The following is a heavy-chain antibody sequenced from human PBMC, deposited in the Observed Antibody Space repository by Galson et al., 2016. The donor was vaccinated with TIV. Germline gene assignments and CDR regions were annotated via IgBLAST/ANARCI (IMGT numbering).Heavy chain of an antibody. Sequence: SLRLSCADSRSTFSSSWMNWVRQAPGKGLEWVANINGDGTEIKYVDSVKGRFTTSRDNAKNSLYLQMSNLRVEDTAIYYCAQWLGTSNSWGQGTLVTVSS. CDR2: INGDGTEI. D-gene: IGHD6-19*01. V-gene: IGHV3-7*01. J-gene: IGHJ4*02. CDR1: RSTFSSSW. CDR3: AQWLGTSNS.